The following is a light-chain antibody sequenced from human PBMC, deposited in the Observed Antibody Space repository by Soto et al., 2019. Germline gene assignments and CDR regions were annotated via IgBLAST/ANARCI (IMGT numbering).Light chain of an antibody. V-gene: IGKV3-15*01. CDR3: QQYGSSPT. CDR1: QTVSSN. J-gene: IGKJ4*01. Sequence: EVVMTQSPATLSVSPGERATLSCRASQTVSSNLAWYQQKPGQSPRLLIYGTSTRATGVPARFTGGGAGTGFTLTISRLEPEDSAVYYCQQYGSSPTFGGGTKVDIK. CDR2: GTS.